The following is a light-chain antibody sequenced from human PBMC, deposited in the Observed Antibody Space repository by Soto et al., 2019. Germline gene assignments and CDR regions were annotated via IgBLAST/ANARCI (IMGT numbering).Light chain of an antibody. V-gene: IGLV2-8*01. Sequence: QSALTQPPSASGSPGQSVTISCTGTKNDIGVYDFVSWYQHHPGKAPRLIIYEVVQRPSGVPDRFSGSKSGNTASLTVSGLQAADEADYYCQSYDNSLSGSRVFGGGTKLTVL. J-gene: IGLJ3*02. CDR3: QSYDNSLSGSRV. CDR1: KNDIGVYDF. CDR2: EVV.